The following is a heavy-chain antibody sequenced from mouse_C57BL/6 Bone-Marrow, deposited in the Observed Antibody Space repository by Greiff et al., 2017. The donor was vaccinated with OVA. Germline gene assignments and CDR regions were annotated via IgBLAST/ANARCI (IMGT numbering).Heavy chain of an antibody. CDR2: IYPGNSDT. D-gene: IGHD1-1*01. CDR3: TSYYYGSSPYYAMDY. Sequence: EVQLVESGTVLARPGASVKMSCKTSGYTFTSYWMHWVKQRPGQGLEWIGAIYPGNSDTSYNQKFKGKAKLTAVTSASTAYMELSSLTNEDSAVYYCTSYYYGSSPYYAMDYWGQGTSVTVSS. CDR1: GYTFTSYW. J-gene: IGHJ4*01. V-gene: IGHV1-5*01.